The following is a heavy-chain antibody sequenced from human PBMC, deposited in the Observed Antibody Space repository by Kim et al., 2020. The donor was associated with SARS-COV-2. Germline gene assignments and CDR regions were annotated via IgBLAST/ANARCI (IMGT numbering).Heavy chain of an antibody. J-gene: IGHJ4*02. D-gene: IGHD1-7*01. CDR1: GYTFTGYY. CDR2: INPNSGGT. V-gene: IGHV1-2*02. Sequence: ASVKVSCKASGYTFTGYYMHWVRQAPGQGLEWMGWINPNSGGTNYAQKFQGRVTMTRDTSISTAYMELSRLRSDDTAVYYCARVDSGNWNYCPFDYWGQGTLVTVSS. CDR3: ARVDSGNWNYCPFDY.